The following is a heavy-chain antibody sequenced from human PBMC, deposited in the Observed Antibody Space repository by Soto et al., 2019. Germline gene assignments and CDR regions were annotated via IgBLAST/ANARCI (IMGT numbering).Heavy chain of an antibody. Sequence: QVQLQESGPGLVKPSETLSLICIVSGDSVTFGHYYWSWIRQPPGKGLEWIGHIFFTGATNYSPSLTSRVTMSVDASKCQFSLNLTSVTAADSAIYFCARARSYSAGSSLGRSLDFWGHVTTFTVSS. CDR1: GDSVTFGHYY. CDR2: IFFTGAT. CDR3: ARARSYSAGSSLGRSLDF. V-gene: IGHV4-61*01. J-gene: IGHJ6*02. D-gene: IGHD2-2*01.